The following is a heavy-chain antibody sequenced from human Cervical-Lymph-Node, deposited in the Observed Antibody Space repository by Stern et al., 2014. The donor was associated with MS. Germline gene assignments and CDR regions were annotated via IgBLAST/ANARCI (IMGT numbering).Heavy chain of an antibody. J-gene: IGHJ4*02. Sequence: QVTLKESGPALVKPTQTLTLTCTFSGFSLVTSGVRVSWIRQPPGKALEWLARIYWNEKTIYNTSLMTRLTISKDTSKNQVVLTMTNVDPVDTATYYCARMMGSGYRHYFDYWGQGTPVTVS. V-gene: IGHV2-70*04. CDR2: IYWNEKT. CDR3: ARMMGSGYRHYFDY. D-gene: IGHD3-3*01. CDR1: GFSLVTSGVR.